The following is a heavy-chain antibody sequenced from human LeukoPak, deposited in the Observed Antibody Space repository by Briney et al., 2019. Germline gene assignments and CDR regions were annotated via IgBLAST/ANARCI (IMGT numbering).Heavy chain of an antibody. CDR3: ARNDFWSGPRPNWFDP. J-gene: IGHJ5*02. V-gene: IGHV1-8*01. D-gene: IGHD3-3*01. CDR2: MNPNSGNT. CDR1: GYTFTSYD. Sequence: ASVKVSCKASGYTFTSYDINWVRQATGQGLEWMGWMNPNSGNTGYAQKFQGRVTMTRDTSISTAYMELSRLRSDDTAVYYCARNDFWSGPRPNWFDPWGQGTLVTVSS.